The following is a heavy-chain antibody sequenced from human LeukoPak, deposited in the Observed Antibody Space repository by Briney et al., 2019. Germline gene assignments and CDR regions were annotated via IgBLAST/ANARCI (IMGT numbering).Heavy chain of an antibody. CDR1: GGSFSGYY. CDR3: AKEDGIAYCGGDCYSYGMDV. D-gene: IGHD2-21*01. Sequence: ETLSLTCAVYGGSFSGYYWSWVRQAPGKGLEWVSAISGSGGSTYYADSVKGRFTISRDNSKNTLYLQMNSLRAEDTAVYYCAKEDGIAYCGGDCYSYGMDVWGQGTTVTVSS. J-gene: IGHJ6*02. V-gene: IGHV3-23*01. CDR2: ISGSGGST.